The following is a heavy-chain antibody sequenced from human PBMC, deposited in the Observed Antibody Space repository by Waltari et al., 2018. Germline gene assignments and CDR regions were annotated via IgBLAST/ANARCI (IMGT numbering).Heavy chain of an antibody. CDR1: GGSISSHY. CDR3: AKHLGGAGWWNWFDP. Sequence: QVQLQESGPGLVKPSETLSLTCTVSGGSISSHYWTWIRQPPGKGLEWIAYVYHTGTTHYHPALKSRATISIDTSKNQFALKVNSVTAADTAVYYCAKHLGGAGWWNWFDPWGQGILVTVSS. J-gene: IGHJ5*02. D-gene: IGHD1-26*01. CDR2: VYHTGTT. V-gene: IGHV4-59*11.